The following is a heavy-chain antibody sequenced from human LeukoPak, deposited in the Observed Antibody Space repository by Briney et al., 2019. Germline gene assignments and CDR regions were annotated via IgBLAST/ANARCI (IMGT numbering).Heavy chain of an antibody. D-gene: IGHD2-2*01. V-gene: IGHV3-7*01. CDR2: IKQDGSEQ. J-gene: IGHJ4*02. Sequence: GGSLRLSCAASGFTFSHYYMSWVRQAPGKGLEWVANIKQDGSEQFYLDSVKGRFTISRDNAKNTLYLQMNSLRAEDTAVYYCARGYGSRTYFDYWGQGTLVTVSS. CDR3: ARGYGSRTYFDY. CDR1: GFTFSHYY.